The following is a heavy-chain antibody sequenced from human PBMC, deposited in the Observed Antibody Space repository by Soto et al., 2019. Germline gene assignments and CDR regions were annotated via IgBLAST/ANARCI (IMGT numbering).Heavy chain of an antibody. V-gene: IGHV4-4*02. J-gene: IGHJ5*01. CDR2: IYHSGRT. Sequence: SETLSLTCAVSGVSSSSSNWWSWVRQSPGKGLEWLGDIYHSGRTNYNPSLKSRVSISVDKSTNYFSLKLRSVTAADTAVYYCASAQLNWFAPWGQRTLVTVSS. CDR1: GVSSSSSNW. CDR3: ASAQLNWFAP.